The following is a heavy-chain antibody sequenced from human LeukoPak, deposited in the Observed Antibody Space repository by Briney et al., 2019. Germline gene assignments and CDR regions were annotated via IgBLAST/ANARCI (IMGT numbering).Heavy chain of an antibody. Sequence: TPSETLSLTCAVSGYSISRGYYWGWIRQPPGKGLEWIGSISHSGSTYYNPSLKSRVTILVDTSKNQFSLKLNSVTAADTAVYYCARDTYCTSGVCYLDYWGQGALVTVSS. D-gene: IGHD2-8*01. J-gene: IGHJ4*02. CDR2: ISHSGST. V-gene: IGHV4-38-2*02. CDR3: ARDTYCTSGVCYLDY. CDR1: GYSISRGYY.